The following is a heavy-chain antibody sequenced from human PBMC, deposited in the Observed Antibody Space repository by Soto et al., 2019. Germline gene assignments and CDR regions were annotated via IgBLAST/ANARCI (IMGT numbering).Heavy chain of an antibody. CDR3: ALKKEDIVVVPAANLFDL. CDR2: IYWDDDK. D-gene: IGHD2-2*01. CDR1: GFSLSTSGVG. V-gene: IGHV2-5*02. Sequence: SGPTLVNPTQTLTLTCTFSGFSLSTSGVGVGWIRQPPGKALEWLALIYWDDDKRYSPSLKSRLTITKDTSKNQVVLTMTNMDPVDTATYYCALKKEDIVVVPAANLFDLWGQGTLVTVSS. J-gene: IGHJ5*02.